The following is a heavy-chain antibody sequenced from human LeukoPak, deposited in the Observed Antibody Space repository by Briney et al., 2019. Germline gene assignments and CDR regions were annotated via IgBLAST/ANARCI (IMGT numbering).Heavy chain of an antibody. D-gene: IGHD2-15*01. V-gene: IGHV1-69*05. CDR2: IIPIFGTA. Sequence: ASVKVSCKASGGTFSSYAISWVRQAPGQGLEWMGRIIPIFGTANYAQKFQGRVTITTDESTSTDYMELSSLRSEDTAVYYCAVGYCSGGSCYGLYTGDNWFDPWGQGTLVTVSS. J-gene: IGHJ5*02. CDR1: GGTFSSYA. CDR3: AVGYCSGGSCYGLYTGDNWFDP.